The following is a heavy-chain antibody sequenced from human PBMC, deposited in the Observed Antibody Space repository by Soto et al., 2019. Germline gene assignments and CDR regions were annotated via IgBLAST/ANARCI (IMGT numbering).Heavy chain of an antibody. CDR1: GCSISSEEYD. CDR2: IYPSGST. Sequence: PXXTLSLAFPFSGCSISSEEYDLGFVTHPQGKALEWTGEIYPSGSTNYNPSLKSRVTISVDKSKNQFSLKLRSVTAADTAVYYCARASSGVRGVLWGQGTLVTVSS. J-gene: IGHJ4*02. CDR3: ARASSGVRGVL. D-gene: IGHD3-10*01. V-gene: IGHV4-4*02.